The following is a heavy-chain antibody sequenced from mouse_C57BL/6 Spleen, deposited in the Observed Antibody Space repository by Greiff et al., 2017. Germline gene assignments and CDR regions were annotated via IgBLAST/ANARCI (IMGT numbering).Heavy chain of an antibody. CDR2: IDPSDSYT. Sequence: QVQLQQPGAELVMPGASVKLSCKASGYTFTSYWMHWVKQRPGQGLEWIGEIDPSDSYTNYNQKFKGQSTLTLDKSSSTAYMQLSSLTSADSAVYYCARCVYYYGAYWGQGTLVTVSA. D-gene: IGHD1-1*01. CDR3: ARCVYYYGAY. CDR1: GYTFTSYW. J-gene: IGHJ3*01. V-gene: IGHV1-69*01.